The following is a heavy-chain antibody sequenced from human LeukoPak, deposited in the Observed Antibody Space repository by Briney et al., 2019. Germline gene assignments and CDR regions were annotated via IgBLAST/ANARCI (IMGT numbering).Heavy chain of an antibody. CDR2: ISGSGGST. Sequence: PGGSLRLSCAASGFTFSSYAMSWVRQAPGKGLEWVSAISGSGGSTYYADSVKGRFTISRDNSKNTLYLQMNSLRAEDTAVYYCARDQITYCSSTSCYLAEYFQHWGQGTLVTVSS. CDR1: GFTFSSYA. V-gene: IGHV3-23*01. D-gene: IGHD2-2*01. J-gene: IGHJ1*01. CDR3: ARDQITYCSSTSCYLAEYFQH.